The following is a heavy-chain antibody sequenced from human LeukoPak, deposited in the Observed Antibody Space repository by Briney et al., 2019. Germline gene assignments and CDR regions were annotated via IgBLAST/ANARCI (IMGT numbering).Heavy chain of an antibody. D-gene: IGHD6-13*01. CDR2: IMSNGVSN. CDR1: GFTVSNVA. Sequence: AGSLSLSCAASGFTVSNVAMSWARQAPGKDLEWVSAIMSNGVSNYYTDFVKGRFTISRDTSMNTVFLQMNRLRDDDTAVYYCARHSDGSRWGHSYFYYMDVWGKGTTVTVSS. J-gene: IGHJ6*03. V-gene: IGHV3-23*01. CDR3: ARHSDGSRWGHSYFYYMDV.